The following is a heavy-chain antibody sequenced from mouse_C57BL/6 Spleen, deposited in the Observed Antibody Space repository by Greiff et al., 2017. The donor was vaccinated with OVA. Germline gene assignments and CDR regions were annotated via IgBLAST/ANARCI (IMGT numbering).Heavy chain of an antibody. V-gene: IGHV1-55*01. CDR1: GYTFTSYW. D-gene: IGHD1-1*01. CDR2: IYPGSGST. CDR3: AREGNYYGSSLYYFDY. Sequence: QVQLQQPGAELVKPGASVKMSCKASGYTFTSYWITWVNQRPGQGLEWIGDIYPGSGSTNYNEKFKSKATLTVDTSSSTAYMQLSSLTSEDSAVYYCAREGNYYGSSLYYFDYWGQGTTLTVSS. J-gene: IGHJ2*01.